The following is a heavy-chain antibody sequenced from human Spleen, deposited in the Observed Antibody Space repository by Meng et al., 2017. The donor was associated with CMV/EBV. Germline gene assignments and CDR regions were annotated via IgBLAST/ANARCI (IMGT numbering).Heavy chain of an antibody. CDR1: GYTFTSYG. CDR3: ASAMDV. Sequence: ASVKVSCKASGYTFTSYGISWVRQAPGQGLEWMGWISAYNGNTNYAQKLQGRVTMTTDTSTSTAYMELSSVTAADTAVYYCASAMDVWGQGTTVTVSS. J-gene: IGHJ6*02. V-gene: IGHV1-18*01. CDR2: ISAYNGNT.